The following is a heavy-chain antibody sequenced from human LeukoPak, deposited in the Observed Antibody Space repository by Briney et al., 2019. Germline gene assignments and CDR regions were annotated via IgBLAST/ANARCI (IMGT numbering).Heavy chain of an antibody. Sequence: PSETLSLTCTVSGFSISSGYFWGWIRQPPGKGLEWIGSIYDSVTNYYNPSLKSRVTILVDTSKNRFSLQLTSVTAADTAVYYCARSGRAVDYYYGMDVWGQGTTVTVSS. CDR1: GFSISSGYF. J-gene: IGHJ6*02. V-gene: IGHV4-38-2*02. D-gene: IGHD3-10*01. CDR3: ARSGRAVDYYYGMDV. CDR2: IYDSVTN.